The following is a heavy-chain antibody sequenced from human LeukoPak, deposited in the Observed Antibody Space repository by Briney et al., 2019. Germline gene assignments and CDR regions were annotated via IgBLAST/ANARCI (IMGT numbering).Heavy chain of an antibody. D-gene: IGHD6-19*01. Sequence: PSGTLSLTATVSGGSISGHYWSGIRKPPGKGRECIGYIYYSGSTNYNPSLKSRVTISVDTSKNQFSLKLSSVTAADTAVYYCASLSSGWYLYFDYWGQGTLVTVSS. V-gene: IGHV4-59*11. J-gene: IGHJ4*02. CDR3: ASLSSGWYLYFDY. CDR2: IYYSGST. CDR1: GGSISGHY.